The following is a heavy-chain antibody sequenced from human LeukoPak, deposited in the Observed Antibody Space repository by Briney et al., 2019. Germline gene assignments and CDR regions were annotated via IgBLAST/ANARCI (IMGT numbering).Heavy chain of an antibody. CDR2: IKSKNDGGTI. CDR1: GFTYSNAW. Sequence: GGSLRLSCVASGFTYSNAWMSWVRQAPGKGLERVGRIKSKNDGGTIDYAAPVKGRFTISRDDAKNTLYLQMNSLKTEDTAVYLCTTVGYSYLWFWGQGTLVTVSS. D-gene: IGHD5-18*01. V-gene: IGHV3-15*01. J-gene: IGHJ4*02. CDR3: TTVGYSYLWF.